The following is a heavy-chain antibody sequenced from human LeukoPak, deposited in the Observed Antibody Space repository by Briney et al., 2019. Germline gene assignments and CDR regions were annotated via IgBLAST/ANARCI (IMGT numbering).Heavy chain of an antibody. CDR3: ARHRAYSISSAFDY. CDR1: GGSISSLY. Sequence: SETLSLTCSVSGGSISSLYWSWIRQPPGKGLEWIGYIYYTGSTNYNPSLKSRVTMFVDMSKNQFSLRVSSVTAADTAVYYCARHRAYSISSAFDYWGQGTMVTVSS. CDR2: IYYTGST. D-gene: IGHD6-6*01. J-gene: IGHJ4*02. V-gene: IGHV4-59*08.